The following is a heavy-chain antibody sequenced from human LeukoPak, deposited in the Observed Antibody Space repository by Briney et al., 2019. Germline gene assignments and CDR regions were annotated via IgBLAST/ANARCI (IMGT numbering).Heavy chain of an antibody. CDR3: ARGGQGDGYSADEAFDL. CDR2: TYYRSKWYN. D-gene: IGHD5-24*01. J-gene: IGHJ3*01. CDR1: GDTVSGNSTA. Sequence: SQTLSLTCAISGDTVSGNSTAYNWLRQSPSRGLEWLGRTYYRSKWYNDYAVSVKSRITVNPDTSKNQLSLQLNSVTPEDTAVYYCARGGQGDGYSADEAFDLWGQGTMVTVSS. V-gene: IGHV6-1*01.